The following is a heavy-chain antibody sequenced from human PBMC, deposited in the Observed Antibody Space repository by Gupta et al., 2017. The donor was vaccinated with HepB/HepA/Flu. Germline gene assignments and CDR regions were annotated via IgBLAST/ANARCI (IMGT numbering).Heavy chain of an antibody. CDR2: INPNSGNT. D-gene: IGHD3-3*01. Sequence: QAQLVQSGAEVKKPGAPVKVSCKASGYTFTSYDLNWVRQATGQGLEWMGWINPNSGNTGYAQKFQGRVTMTRNTSISTAYMELSSRRSEDTAVYYWARAPPYDFWSGYLDETVPFKFDPWGQGTLVTVSS. V-gene: IGHV1-8*01. CDR3: ARAPPYDFWSGYLDETVPFKFDP. J-gene: IGHJ5*02. CDR1: GYTFTSYD.